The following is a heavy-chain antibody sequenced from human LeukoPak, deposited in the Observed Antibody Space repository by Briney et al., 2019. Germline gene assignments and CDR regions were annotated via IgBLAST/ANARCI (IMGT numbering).Heavy chain of an antibody. CDR1: GFTFSSYA. V-gene: IGHV3-30-3*01. Sequence: PGRSLRLSCAASGFTFSSYAMHWVRQAPGKGLEWVAVMSYDGSNKYYADSVKGRFTISRDNSKNTLYLQMNSLRAEDTAVYYCARDQPFIAVAGKNWFDPWGQGTLVTVSS. D-gene: IGHD6-19*01. CDR2: MSYDGSNK. CDR3: ARDQPFIAVAGKNWFDP. J-gene: IGHJ5*02.